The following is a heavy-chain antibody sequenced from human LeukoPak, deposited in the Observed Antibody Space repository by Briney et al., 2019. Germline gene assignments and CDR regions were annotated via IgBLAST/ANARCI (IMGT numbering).Heavy chain of an antibody. CDR1: GFTFSSYV. CDR2: ISGSGGST. Sequence: PGGSLRLSCAASGFTFSSYVMSWVRQAPGKGLEWVSAISGSGGSTYYADSVKGRFTISRDNSKNTLYLQMNSLRAEDTAVYYCARVRTLGYSSSWYADYWGQGTLVTVSS. CDR3: ARVRTLGYSSSWYADY. J-gene: IGHJ4*02. V-gene: IGHV3-23*01. D-gene: IGHD6-13*01.